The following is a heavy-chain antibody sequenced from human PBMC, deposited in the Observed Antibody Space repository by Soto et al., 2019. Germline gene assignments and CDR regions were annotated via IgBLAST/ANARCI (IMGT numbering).Heavy chain of an antibody. CDR3: VLCTTTSCYGKFDY. CDR1: GFTFSNSA. CDR2: IVVGSGNT. Sequence: SVKGSCKASGFTFSNSAIQWMRQARGERLEWIGWIVVGSGNTNYAQKIQERVTIIRDMSTSTSYMELSSLTSEDTAVYYCVLCTTTSCYGKFDYWGQGTLVTVSS. V-gene: IGHV1-58*02. J-gene: IGHJ4*02. D-gene: IGHD2-2*01.